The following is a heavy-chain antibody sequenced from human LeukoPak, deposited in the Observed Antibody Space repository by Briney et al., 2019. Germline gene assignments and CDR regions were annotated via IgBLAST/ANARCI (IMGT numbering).Heavy chain of an antibody. CDR3: ARDRGRSYFDY. V-gene: IGHV4-30-4*07. Sequence: SETLSLTCAVSGGSISSGGYSWSWIRQPPGKGLEWIGYIYYSGSTYYNPSLKSRLTMSVDTSKNQFSLNLTSVTAADTAVYYCARDRGRSYFDYWGQGTLVTVSS. J-gene: IGHJ4*02. CDR1: GGSISSGGYS. CDR2: IYYSGST.